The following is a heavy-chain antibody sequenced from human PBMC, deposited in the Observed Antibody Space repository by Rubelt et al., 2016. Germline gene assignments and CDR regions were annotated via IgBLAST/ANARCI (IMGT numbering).Heavy chain of an antibody. CDR3: ARGGTKTNFY. Sequence: QLQLQESGPGLVKPSETLSLTCTVSGGSISSSTYYWGWIRQPPGKGLEWIGSIYYSGSTYYNPSLKTRVTISVDTSQNQLALMLSSVTAADTAVYYCARGGTKTNFYWGQGTLVTVSS. D-gene: IGHD4/OR15-4a*01. V-gene: IGHV4-39*07. J-gene: IGHJ4*02. CDR2: IYYSGST. CDR1: GGSISSSTYY.